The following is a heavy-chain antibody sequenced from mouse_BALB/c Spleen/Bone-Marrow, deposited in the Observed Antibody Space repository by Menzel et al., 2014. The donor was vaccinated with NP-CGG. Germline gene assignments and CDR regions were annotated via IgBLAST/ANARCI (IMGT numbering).Heavy chain of an antibody. J-gene: IGHJ4*01. CDR1: GYAFTNYL. D-gene: IGHD1-2*01. Sequence: VNVVESGAELVRPGTSVKVSCKASGYAFTNYLIEWVKRRPGQGLEWIGVINPGSGGTNYNEKFKGKATLTADKSSSTAYMQLSSLTSDDSAAYFCARGGDYGFMDYWGQGTSVTVSS. CDR3: ARGGDYGFMDY. V-gene: IGHV1-54*01. CDR2: INPGSGGT.